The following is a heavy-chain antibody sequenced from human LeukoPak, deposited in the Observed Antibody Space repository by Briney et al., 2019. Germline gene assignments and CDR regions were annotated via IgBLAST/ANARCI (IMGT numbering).Heavy chain of an antibody. CDR3: TREDY. Sequence: GGPLRLFCTASGFTFGDYAMSWVRQAPGKGLEWVGFIRSKAYGGTTEYAASVKGRFTISRDDSKSIAYLQMNSLKTEDTAVYYCTREDYWGRGTLVTVSS. CDR1: GFTFGDYA. CDR2: IRSKAYGGTT. V-gene: IGHV3-49*04. J-gene: IGHJ4*02.